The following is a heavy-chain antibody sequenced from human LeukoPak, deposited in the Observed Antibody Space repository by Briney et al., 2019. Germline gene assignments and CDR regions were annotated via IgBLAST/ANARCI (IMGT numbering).Heavy chain of an antibody. J-gene: IGHJ4*02. CDR2: ISPYGDDT. CDR1: GFTFSNYP. CDR3: ASRTSGWCYDY. V-gene: IGHV3-64*01. D-gene: IGHD6-19*01. Sequence: PGGSLRLSCAASGFTFSNYPMHWVRQAPGKGLEYVSAISPYGDDTYYANSFKGRFTISRDNSKNTLYLQMGSLRPDDMAVYYCASRTSGWCYDYWGQGTLVIVSS.